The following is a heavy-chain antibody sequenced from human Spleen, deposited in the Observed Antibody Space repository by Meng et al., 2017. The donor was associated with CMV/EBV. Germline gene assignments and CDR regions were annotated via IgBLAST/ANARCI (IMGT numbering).Heavy chain of an antibody. V-gene: IGHV3-23*01. CDR1: GFRFSNYA. J-gene: IGHJ1*01. D-gene: IGHD2-21*01. CDR2: MSRSGDGT. Sequence: GESLKISRATSGFRFSNYAMTWVRQAPGKGLEWVSGMSRSGDGTYYADSVKGRFTISRDNSKNTLYLQMNSLRAEDTAVYYCARACGADCYRPEYFHHWGQGTLVTVSS. CDR3: ARACGADCYRPEYFHH.